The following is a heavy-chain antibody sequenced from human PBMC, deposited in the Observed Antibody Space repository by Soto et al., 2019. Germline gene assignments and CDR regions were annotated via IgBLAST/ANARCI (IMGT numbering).Heavy chain of an antibody. J-gene: IGHJ4*02. Sequence: EVQLVESGGGLVKPGGSLRLSCAASGFIFTSAFMSWVRQTPGKGLEWVARIKSKSAGGTIDYAAPVKGRFTISRDDYETTVSLQMHSLKAEDAALYYCTTGDYWGQGIRVTVSS. CDR1: GFIFTSAF. CDR2: IKSKSAGGTI. CDR3: TTGDY. V-gene: IGHV3-15*01.